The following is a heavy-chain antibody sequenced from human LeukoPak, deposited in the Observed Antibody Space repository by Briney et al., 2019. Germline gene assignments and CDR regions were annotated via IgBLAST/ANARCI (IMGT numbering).Heavy chain of an antibody. CDR2: ISSSSSYI. CDR3: ARVVVAATLDY. Sequence: GSLRLSCAASGFTFSSYNMNWVRQAPGKGLEWVSSISSSSSYIYYADSVKGRFTISRDNAKNSLYLQMNSLRAEDTAVYYCARVVVAATLDYWGQGTLVTVSS. V-gene: IGHV3-21*01. D-gene: IGHD2-15*01. CDR1: GFTFSSYN. J-gene: IGHJ4*02.